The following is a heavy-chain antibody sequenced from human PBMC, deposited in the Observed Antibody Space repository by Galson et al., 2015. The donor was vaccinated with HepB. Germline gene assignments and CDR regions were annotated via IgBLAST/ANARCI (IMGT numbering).Heavy chain of an antibody. CDR3: AKVDGDTDYAISGGGWFDP. Sequence: SLRLSCAASGFTFGTYWMSWVRQAPGKGLEWVASLKQDGSEKYYVDSVKGRFIISRDNAKNLVYLQMSSLRPEDTAVYFCAKVDGDTDYAISGGGWFDPWGQGTLVTVSS. V-gene: IGHV3-7*01. J-gene: IGHJ5*02. CDR2: LKQDGSEK. D-gene: IGHD4-17*01. CDR1: GFTFGTYW.